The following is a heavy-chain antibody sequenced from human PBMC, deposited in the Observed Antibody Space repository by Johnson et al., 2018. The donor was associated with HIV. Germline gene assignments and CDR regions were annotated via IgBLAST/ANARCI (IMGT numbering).Heavy chain of an antibody. CDR3: SRHSPRGYIGYDAFDI. CDR2: ISGSGSSI. Sequence: VQVVESGGGLVKPGGSLRLSCAGSGFTFIDYYMSWIRQAPGKGLEWISYISGSGSSIYYADSVKGRFTISRDNAKNSLYLQMSSLGPEDTAVYYCSRHSPRGYIGYDAFDIWGQGTVVTVSS. V-gene: IGHV3-11*01. J-gene: IGHJ3*02. CDR1: GFTFIDYY. D-gene: IGHD5-12*01.